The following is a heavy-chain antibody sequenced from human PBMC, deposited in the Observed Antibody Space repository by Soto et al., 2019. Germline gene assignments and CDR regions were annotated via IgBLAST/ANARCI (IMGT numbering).Heavy chain of an antibody. Sequence: SVKVSCKASGCTFSSYTISWVRQAPGQGLEWMGRIIPILGIANYAQKFQGRVTITADKFTSTAYMELSSLRSEDTAVYYCASTPEQQLVLWFDPWGQGTLVTVSS. CDR2: IIPILGIA. D-gene: IGHD6-13*01. CDR1: GCTFSSYT. J-gene: IGHJ5*02. CDR3: ASTPEQQLVLWFDP. V-gene: IGHV1-69*02.